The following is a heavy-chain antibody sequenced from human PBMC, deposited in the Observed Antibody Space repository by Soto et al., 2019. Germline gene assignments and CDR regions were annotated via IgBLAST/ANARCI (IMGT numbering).Heavy chain of an antibody. D-gene: IGHD5-12*01. CDR3: ARGPDVDKVDS. CDR1: GGSVSSGGYF. V-gene: IGHV4-30-4*08. J-gene: IGHJ4*02. Sequence: QVQLQESGPGLVEHSETLSLTCTVSGGSVSSGGYFWSWIRQSPGKGLEWIGHIYNTVSTYGNPSLKSLLIISVDTSKNQFSLKLNSVTATDTAVYFCARGPDVDKVDSWGQGTLVTVSS. CDR2: IYNTVST.